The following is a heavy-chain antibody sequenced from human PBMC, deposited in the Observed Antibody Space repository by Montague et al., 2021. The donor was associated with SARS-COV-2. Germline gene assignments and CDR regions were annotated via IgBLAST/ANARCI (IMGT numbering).Heavy chain of an antibody. J-gene: IGHJ5*02. CDR2: IYWDDDK. CDR3: ARYGDYGSWFDP. Sequence: PALVKPTQTLTLTCTFSGFSLNTSGEGVGWVRQPPGKALECLALIYWDDDKRYSPSLKSRSTISKDTTKNEVVLTVANMDPVDTATYYCARYGDYGSWFDPWGQGTLVTVSS. CDR1: GFSLNTSGEG. D-gene: IGHD4-17*01. V-gene: IGHV2-5*02.